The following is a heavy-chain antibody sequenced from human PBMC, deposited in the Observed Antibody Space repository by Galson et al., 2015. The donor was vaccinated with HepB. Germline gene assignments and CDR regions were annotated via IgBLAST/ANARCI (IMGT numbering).Heavy chain of an antibody. Sequence: LSLTCTVSGGSISSGGYYWSWIRQHPGKGLEWIGYIYYSGSTYYNPSLKSRVTISVDTSKNQFSLKLSSVTAADTAVYYCAREAGSGYYTGWFDPWGQGTLVTVSS. D-gene: IGHD3-3*01. CDR1: GGSISSGGYY. CDR2: IYYSGST. V-gene: IGHV4-31*03. J-gene: IGHJ5*02. CDR3: AREAGSGYYTGWFDP.